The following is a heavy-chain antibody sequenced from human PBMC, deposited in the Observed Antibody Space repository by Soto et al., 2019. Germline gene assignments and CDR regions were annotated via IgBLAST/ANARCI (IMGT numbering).Heavy chain of an antibody. CDR1: GGSISSGGYY. Sequence: QVQLQESGPGLVKPSQTLSLTCTVSGGSISSGGYYWSWIRQHPGKGLEWIGYIYYSGSTYYNPSLKSLVMISVDTPKNQFSLKLSSVTAADTAVYYCARGPANNPLLTYWGQGTLVTVSS. J-gene: IGHJ4*02. CDR3: ARGPANNPLLTY. CDR2: IYYSGST. D-gene: IGHD3-9*01. V-gene: IGHV4-31*01.